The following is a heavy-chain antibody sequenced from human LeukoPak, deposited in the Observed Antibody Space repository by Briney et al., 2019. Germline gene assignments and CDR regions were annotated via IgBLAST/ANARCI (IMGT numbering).Heavy chain of an antibody. Sequence: ASVKVSCKASGYTFTSYAMHWVRQAPGQRPEWMGWINAGNGNTKYSQKFQGRVTITRDTSASTAYMELSSLRSEDTAVYYCARDSYMRYGDYQTDWFDPWGQGTLVTVSS. CDR2: INAGNGNT. CDR3: ARDSYMRYGDYQTDWFDP. V-gene: IGHV1-3*01. D-gene: IGHD4-17*01. J-gene: IGHJ5*02. CDR1: GYTFTSYA.